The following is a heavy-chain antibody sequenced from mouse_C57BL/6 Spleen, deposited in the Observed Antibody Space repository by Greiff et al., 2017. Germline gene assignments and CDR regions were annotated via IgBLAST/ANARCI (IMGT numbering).Heavy chain of an antibody. J-gene: IGHJ2*01. CDR1: GYAFTNYL. CDR2: INPGSGGT. Sequence: QVQLQQSGAELVRPGTSVKVSCKASGYAFTNYLIEWVKQRPGQGLEWIGVINPGSGGTNYNEKFKGKATLTADKSSSTAYMQISSLTSEDSAVYFCASGPRGYFDDWGQGTTLTVSS. V-gene: IGHV1-54*01. D-gene: IGHD2-10*02. CDR3: ASGPRGYFDD.